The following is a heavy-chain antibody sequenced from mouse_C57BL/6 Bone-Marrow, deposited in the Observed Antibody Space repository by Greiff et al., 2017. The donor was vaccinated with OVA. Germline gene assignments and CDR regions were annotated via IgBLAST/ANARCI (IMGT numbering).Heavy chain of an antibody. CDR3: AREGGYYDFDY. CDR2: INYDGSST. D-gene: IGHD2-3*01. Sequence: EVKVVESEGGLVQPGSSMKLSCTASGFTFSDYYMAWVRQVPEKGLEWVANINYDGSSTYYLDSLKSRFIISRDNAKNILYLQMSSLKSEDTATYYCAREGGYYDFDYWGQGTTLTVSS. J-gene: IGHJ2*01. V-gene: IGHV5-16*01. CDR1: GFTFSDYY.